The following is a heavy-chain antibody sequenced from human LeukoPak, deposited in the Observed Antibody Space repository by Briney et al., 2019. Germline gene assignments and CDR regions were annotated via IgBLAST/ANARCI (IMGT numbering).Heavy chain of an antibody. D-gene: IGHD6-13*01. CDR2: ISSSSSYI. Sequence: GGSLRLSCAASGFTFSSYSMNWVRQAPGKGLERVSSISSSSSYIYYADSVKGRFTISRDNAKNSLYLQMNSLRAEDTAVYYCAKAGPGYSSSWSTPSFDYWGQGTLVTDSS. CDR1: GFTFSSYS. J-gene: IGHJ4*02. CDR3: AKAGPGYSSSWSTPSFDY. V-gene: IGHV3-21*01.